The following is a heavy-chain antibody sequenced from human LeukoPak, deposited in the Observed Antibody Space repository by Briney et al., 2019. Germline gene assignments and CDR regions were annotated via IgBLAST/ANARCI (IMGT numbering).Heavy chain of an antibody. V-gene: IGHV3-23*01. D-gene: IGHD3-22*01. CDR1: GFTFSTYG. Sequence: PGGTLRLSCAASGFTFSTYGISWVRQAPGMGLEWVSAINSRGTHTYYADSVKGRFTISRDNSKNTVYLQMNSLRVEDTAIYHCTKESTYYYDSSDWGKGTLVTVSS. CDR3: TKESTYYYDSSD. J-gene: IGHJ4*02. CDR2: INSRGTHT.